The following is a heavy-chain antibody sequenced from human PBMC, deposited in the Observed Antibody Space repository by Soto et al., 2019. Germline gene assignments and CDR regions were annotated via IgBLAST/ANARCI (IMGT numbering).Heavy chain of an antibody. J-gene: IGHJ1*01. CDR2: ISGSGGST. V-gene: IGHV3-23*01. D-gene: IGHD3-22*01. Sequence: VQLLESGGGLVQPGGSLRLSCAASGFTFSSYAMSWVRQAPGKGLEWVSTISGSGGSTHYADSVKGRFTISRDNSKNTLYLQMNSLRAEDTALYYCAKPFYYDNGSGFQHWGQGTLVTVSS. CDR3: AKPFYYDNGSGFQH. CDR1: GFTFSSYA.